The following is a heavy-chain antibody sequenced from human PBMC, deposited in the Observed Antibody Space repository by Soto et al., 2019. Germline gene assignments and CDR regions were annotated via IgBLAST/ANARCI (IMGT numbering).Heavy chain of an antibody. V-gene: IGHV3-48*03. CDR1: GFSVSDYE. D-gene: IGHD3-10*01. CDR3: TRGAGFFYGVDV. CDR2: ISFSGSTI. J-gene: IGHJ6*02. Sequence: GGSLGLSCAASGFSVSDYEMNWVRQAPGKGLEWIAHISFSGSTIYYADSVKGRFSISRDNSKNFLYLQMSGLRADDSAVYYCTRGAGFFYGVDVWGLGTTVTVSS.